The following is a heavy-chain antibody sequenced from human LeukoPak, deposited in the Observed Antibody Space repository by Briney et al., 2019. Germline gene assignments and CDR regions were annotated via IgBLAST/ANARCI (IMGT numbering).Heavy chain of an antibody. CDR1: GGTFSSYA. D-gene: IGHD3-3*01. CDR3: ARPGVVPYYYYGMDV. CDR2: IIPIFGTA. V-gene: IGHV1-69*13. J-gene: IGHJ6*02. Sequence: SVKVSCKASGGTFSSYAISWVRQAPGQGLEWMGGIIPIFGTANYAQKFQGRVTITADESTSTAYMELSSLRSEDTAVYYCARPGVVPYYYYGMDVWGQGTTVTVSS.